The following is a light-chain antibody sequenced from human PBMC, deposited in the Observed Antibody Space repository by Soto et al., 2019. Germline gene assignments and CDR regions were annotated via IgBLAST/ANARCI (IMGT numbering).Light chain of an antibody. Sequence: QSALTQPASLSGSPGQSITISCTGTSSDVGGSGLVSWYQFHPGKAPKLLIFEGFKRPSGISNRFSGSKSGSTAFLTISGLQAEDEAVYYCCSHSSSITWMFGGGTKLTVL. J-gene: IGLJ3*02. CDR2: EGF. CDR1: SSDVGGSGL. V-gene: IGLV2-14*02. CDR3: CSHSSSITWM.